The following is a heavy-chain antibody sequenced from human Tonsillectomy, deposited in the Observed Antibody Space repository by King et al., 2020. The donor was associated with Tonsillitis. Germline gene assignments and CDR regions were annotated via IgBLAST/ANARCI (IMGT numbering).Heavy chain of an antibody. J-gene: IGHJ4*02. CDR2: IFYGGST. V-gene: IGHV4-39*07. D-gene: IGHD3-16*02. CDR3: ARPGFDTGGYTPVDY. Sequence: QLQESGPGLVKPSETLSLTCTVSGGSVRSSSYYWVWIRQSPGKGLEWIGSIFYGGSTYYTPSFKGRATISTNTSKNQFSLTLISVTAADTATYYCARPGFDTGGYTPVDYWGQGISVIVSS. CDR1: GGSVRSSSYY.